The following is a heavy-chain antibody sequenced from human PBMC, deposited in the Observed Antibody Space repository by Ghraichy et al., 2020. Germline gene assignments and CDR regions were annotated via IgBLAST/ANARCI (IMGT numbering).Heavy chain of an antibody. J-gene: IGHJ6*03. D-gene: IGHD3-3*01. CDR3: ARNNPGRYDFWSGYHYYYYYYMTS. CDR1: GGSISSSSYY. CDR2: IYYSGST. Sequence: SETLSLTCTVSGGSISSSSYYWGWIRQPPGKGLEWIGSIYYSGSTYYNPSLKSRVTISVDTSKNQFSLKLSSVTAADTAVYYCARNNPGRYDFWSGYHYYYYYYMTSGAKGPRSPSP. V-gene: IGHV4-39*01.